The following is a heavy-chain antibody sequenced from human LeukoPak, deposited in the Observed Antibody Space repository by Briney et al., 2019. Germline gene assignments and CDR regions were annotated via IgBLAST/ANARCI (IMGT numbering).Heavy chain of an antibody. CDR2: ISSSSSTI. CDR1: GFTFSTYS. Sequence: GGSLRLSCAASGFTFSTYSMNWVRQAPGKGLEWVSYISSSSSTIYYADSVKGRFTISRDNAKNSLYLQMNSLRAEDTAVYYCASPDASGSEVYGMDVWGQGTTVTVSS. J-gene: IGHJ6*02. D-gene: IGHD3-10*01. V-gene: IGHV3-48*04. CDR3: ASPDASGSEVYGMDV.